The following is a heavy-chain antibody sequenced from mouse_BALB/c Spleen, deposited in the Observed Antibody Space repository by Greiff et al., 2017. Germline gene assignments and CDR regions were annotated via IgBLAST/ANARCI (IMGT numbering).Heavy chain of an antibody. CDR1: GFTFSSYT. D-gene: IGHD2-4*01. CDR3: ARYDYGFAY. CDR2: ISSGGCNT. J-gene: IGHJ3*01. Sequence: EVQLVESGGGLVKPGGSLKLSCAASGFTFSSYTMSWVRQTPEKRLEWVATISSGGCNTYYPDSVKGRFTIARDNAKNNLYLQMSSLRSEDTALYYCARYDYGFAYWGQGTLVTVSA. V-gene: IGHV5-9*03.